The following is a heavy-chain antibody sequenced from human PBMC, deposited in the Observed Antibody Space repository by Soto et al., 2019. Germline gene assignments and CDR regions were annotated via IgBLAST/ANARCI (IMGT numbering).Heavy chain of an antibody. CDR3: AREGGSDLWYYYGMDV. J-gene: IGHJ6*02. V-gene: IGHV3-33*01. D-gene: IGHD3-10*01. Sequence: GGSLRLSCAASGFTFSSYGMHWVRQAPGKGLEWVAVIWNDGSNKYYADSVKGRFTISRDNSKNTLYLQMNSLRAEDTAVYYCAREGGSDLWYYYGMDVWGQGTTVTVSS. CDR2: IWNDGSNK. CDR1: GFTFSSYG.